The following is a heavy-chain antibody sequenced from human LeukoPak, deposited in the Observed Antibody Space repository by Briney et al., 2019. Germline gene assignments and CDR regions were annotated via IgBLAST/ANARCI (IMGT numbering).Heavy chain of an antibody. J-gene: IGHJ5*02. V-gene: IGHV3-48*03. CDR2: ISSGGSTI. CDR1: GYTFSSYE. CDR3: ARDGAYSSSWVWFDP. Sequence: PGGSLRLSCAASGYTFSSYEMDWVRQAPGKGLEWVSYISSGGSTIYYADSVKGRFTISRDNAKNSLYLQMNSLRAEDTAVYYCARDGAYSSSWVWFDPWGQGTLVTVPS. D-gene: IGHD6-13*01.